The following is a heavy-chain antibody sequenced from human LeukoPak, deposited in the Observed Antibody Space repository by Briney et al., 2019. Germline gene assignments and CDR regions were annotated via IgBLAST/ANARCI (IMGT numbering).Heavy chain of an antibody. CDR3: AREPLLITMVRGSTPYGMDV. CDR2: TYYRSKWYN. CDR1: GDSVSSNSAA. J-gene: IGHJ6*02. D-gene: IGHD3-10*01. V-gene: IGHV6-1*01. Sequence: SQTLSLTCAISGDSVSSNSAAWNWIRQSPSRGLEWLGRTYYRSKWYNDYAASVKSRITINPDTSKNQFSLQLNSVTPEDTAVYYCAREPLLITMVRGSTPYGMDVWGQGTTVTVSS.